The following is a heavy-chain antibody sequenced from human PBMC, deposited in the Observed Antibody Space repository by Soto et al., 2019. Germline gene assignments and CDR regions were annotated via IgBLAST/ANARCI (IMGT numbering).Heavy chain of an antibody. J-gene: IGHJ6*02. CDR1: GFTFSSYG. CDR2: ISYDGSNK. Sequence: GSLRLSCAASGFTFSSYGMHWVRQAPGKGLEWVAVISYDGSNKYYADSVKGRFTISRDNSKNTLYLQMNSLRAEDTAVYYCAKDGVPYWPRDYYYGMDVWGQGTTVTVSS. CDR3: AKDGVPYWPRDYYYGMDV. V-gene: IGHV3-30*18. D-gene: IGHD2-15*01.